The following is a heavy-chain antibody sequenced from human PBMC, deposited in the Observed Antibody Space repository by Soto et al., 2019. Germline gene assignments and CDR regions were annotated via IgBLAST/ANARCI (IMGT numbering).Heavy chain of an antibody. J-gene: IGHJ6*02. V-gene: IGHV3-49*03. CDR3: TRAVGRRMAARRIYYYYDMDG. Sequence: PGWAQRLCCTASGFTFGDYAMSWLRQAPGKGLELVAFIRVITYEGTTEYAAPVTGRFTISRDVSKIIAYLQMHSLKTDDTAVYYSTRAVGRRMAARRIYYYYDMDGCGQGNTVTVS. CDR1: GFTFGDYA. D-gene: IGHD6-6*01. CDR2: IRVITYEGTT.